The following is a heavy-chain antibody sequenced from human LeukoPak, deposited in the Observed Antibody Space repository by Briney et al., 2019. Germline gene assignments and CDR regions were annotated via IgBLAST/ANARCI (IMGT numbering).Heavy chain of an antibody. Sequence: PGGSLRLSCAASGFAFSSYWMHWVRQAPGKGLVWVSSINSDSSSTNYADSVKGRFTISRDNAKNTVFLQVNSLRAEDTAVYYCATCLRSRSCRVGFDFWGQGTLVTVSS. J-gene: IGHJ4*02. CDR1: GFAFSSYW. V-gene: IGHV3-74*01. D-gene: IGHD2-2*01. CDR3: ATCLRSRSCRVGFDF. CDR2: INSDSSST.